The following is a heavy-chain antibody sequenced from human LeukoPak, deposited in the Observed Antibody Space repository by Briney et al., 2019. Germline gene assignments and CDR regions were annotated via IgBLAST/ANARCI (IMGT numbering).Heavy chain of an antibody. CDR2: INTAETIT. CDR1: GFTVSSHW. V-gene: IGHV3-74*01. Sequence: PGGSLRLSCAASGFTVSSHWIHWVRQAPGKGLVWVSHINTAETITNYVDSVRGRFTISRDDAKNTLYLQMNNLRAEDTAVYYCARNKLSSGLDYWGQGTLVTVSS. J-gene: IGHJ4*02. D-gene: IGHD6-19*01. CDR3: ARNKLSSGLDY.